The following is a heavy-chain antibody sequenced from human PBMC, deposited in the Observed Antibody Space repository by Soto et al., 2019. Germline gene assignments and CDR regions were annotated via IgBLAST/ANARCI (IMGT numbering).Heavy chain of an antibody. CDR1: GFSLSTSGVG. V-gene: IGHV2-5*02. CDR2: IYLDDDK. CDR3: AHRRHGFYCSGGSCYSSVSWFDP. D-gene: IGHD2-15*01. Sequence: QITLKESGPTLVKPTQTLTLTCTFSGFSLSTSGVGVGWIRQPPGKALEWLALIYLDDDKRYSPSLKSRLTITKDTSKNQVVLTMTNLDPVATATYYCAHRRHGFYCSGGSCYSSVSWFDPWGQGTLVTVSS. J-gene: IGHJ5*02.